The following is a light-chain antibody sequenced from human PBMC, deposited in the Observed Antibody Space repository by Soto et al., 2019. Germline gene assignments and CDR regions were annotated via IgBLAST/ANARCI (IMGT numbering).Light chain of an antibody. Sequence: ALTQPASVSGSPGQSITISCTGTSSVVGGYNYVSWYQQHPGKAPKLMIYDVSDRPSGVSNRFSGSKSGNTASLTISGLQAEDEADYYCSSYTSSSTYVFGTGTKVTVL. V-gene: IGLV2-14*01. CDR1: SSVVGGYNY. J-gene: IGLJ1*01. CDR2: DVS. CDR3: SSYTSSSTYV.